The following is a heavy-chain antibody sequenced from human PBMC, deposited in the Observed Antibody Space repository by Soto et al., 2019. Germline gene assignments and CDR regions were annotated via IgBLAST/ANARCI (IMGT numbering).Heavy chain of an antibody. J-gene: IGHJ6*02. Sequence: SVKVSCKASGGTFSSYAISWLRQSPGQGLEWMGGIIPIFGTANYAQKFQGRVTITADESTSTAYMELSSLRSEDTAVYYCARVGIAVAGTKVYYYYGMDVWGQGTTVTVSS. V-gene: IGHV1-69*13. CDR2: IIPIFGTA. CDR1: GGTFSSYA. D-gene: IGHD6-19*01. CDR3: ARVGIAVAGTKVYYYYGMDV.